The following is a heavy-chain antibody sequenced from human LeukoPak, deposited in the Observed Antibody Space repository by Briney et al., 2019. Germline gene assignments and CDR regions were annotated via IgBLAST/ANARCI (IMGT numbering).Heavy chain of an antibody. D-gene: IGHD6-19*01. CDR1: GFTFSSYG. Sequence: GGSLRLSCAASGFTFSSYGMHWVRQAPGKGLEWVAFIRYDGSNKYYADSVKGRFTISRDNSKNTLYLQMNSLRAEDTAVYYCARGHVAVAAHDDAFDIWGQGTMVTVSS. J-gene: IGHJ3*02. CDR3: ARGHVAVAAHDDAFDI. V-gene: IGHV3-30*02. CDR2: IRYDGSNK.